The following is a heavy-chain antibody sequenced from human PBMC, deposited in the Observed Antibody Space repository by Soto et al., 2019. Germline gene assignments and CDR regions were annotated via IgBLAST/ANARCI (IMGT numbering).Heavy chain of an antibody. CDR1: GFTFSSYS. Sequence: EVQLVESGGGLVKPGGSLRLSCAASGFTFSSYSMNWVRQAPGKGLEWVSSISSSSSYIYYADSVKGRFTISRDNAKNSLYLQMNSLRAEDTAVYYCARGGSYSTTSCDYCGQGTLVTVSS. CDR3: ARGGSYSTTSCDY. CDR2: ISSSSSYI. J-gene: IGHJ4*02. D-gene: IGHD1-26*01. V-gene: IGHV3-21*01.